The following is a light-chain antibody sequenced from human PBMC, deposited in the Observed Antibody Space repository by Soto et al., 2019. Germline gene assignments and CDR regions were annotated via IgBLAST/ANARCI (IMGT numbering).Light chain of an antibody. J-gene: IGKJ4*01. V-gene: IGKV3-15*01. CDR1: QSISTN. CDR2: GAS. CDR3: QQYYDWPLVT. Sequence: MTQSPATLSVSPGERVSLSCRASQSISTNLAWYQQKPGQAPRLLIYGASTRDTHIPDRFSGTWSETEFTLSVSSLQSEDFAIYYCQQYYDWPLVTFGGGTRVEI.